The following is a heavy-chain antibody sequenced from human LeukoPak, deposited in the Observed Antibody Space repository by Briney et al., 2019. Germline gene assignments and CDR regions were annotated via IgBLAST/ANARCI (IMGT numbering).Heavy chain of an antibody. Sequence: ASVKVSCKASGGTFSSYAISWVRQAPGQGLEWMGGIIPIFGTANYAQKFQGRVTITADKSTSTAYMELSSLRSEDTAVYYCARDHGNDWSWYIDLWGRGTLVTVSS. CDR1: GGTFSSYA. CDR3: ARDHGNDWSWYIDL. J-gene: IGHJ2*01. D-gene: IGHD3-9*01. V-gene: IGHV1-69*06. CDR2: IIPIFGTA.